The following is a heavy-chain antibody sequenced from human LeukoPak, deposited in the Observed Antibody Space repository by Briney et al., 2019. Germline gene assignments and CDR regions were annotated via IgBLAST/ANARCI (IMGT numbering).Heavy chain of an antibody. CDR3: ASWPFLAYCGGDCYLDV. V-gene: IGHV3-48*03. Sequence: GGSLRLSCAASGFTFSSYEMKWVRLAPRKGLEWVSYISGSGSSIFYADSGEGRFTISRDDAKNSLYMQMNSLRAEDTAVYYCASWPFLAYCGGDCYLDVWGKGTTVTVSS. J-gene: IGHJ6*03. D-gene: IGHD2-21*01. CDR1: GFTFSSYE. CDR2: ISGSGSSI.